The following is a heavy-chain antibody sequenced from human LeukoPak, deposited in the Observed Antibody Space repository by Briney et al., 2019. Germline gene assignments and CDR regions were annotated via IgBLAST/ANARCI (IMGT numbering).Heavy chain of an antibody. V-gene: IGHV3-23*01. J-gene: IGHJ6*03. D-gene: IGHD2-15*01. CDR3: AGSSGGSYEYYMDV. CDR2: VTASGSST. CDR1: GFTFSNYG. Sequence: GGSLRLSCAASGFTFSNYGMNWVRQAPGKGLEWVSGVTASGSSTYYAESVKGRFTISRDNSKNTLYLQMNSLRAEDTAVYYCAGSSGGSYEYYMDVWGKGTTVTISS.